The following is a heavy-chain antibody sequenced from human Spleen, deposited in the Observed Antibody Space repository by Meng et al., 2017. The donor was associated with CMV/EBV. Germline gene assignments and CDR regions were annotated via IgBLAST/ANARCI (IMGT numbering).Heavy chain of an antibody. CDR1: GFTFSSYW. D-gene: IGHD3-3*01. V-gene: IGHV3-7*03. J-gene: IGHJ6*02. CDR3: VKDWSDIPYYGMDV. Sequence: GESLKISCAASGFTFSSYWMSWVRQAPGKGLEWVANIKQDGSEKYYVDSVKGRFTISRDNAKNSLYLQMNSLRAEDTAVYYCVKDWSDIPYYGMDVWGQGTTVTVSS. CDR2: IKQDGSEK.